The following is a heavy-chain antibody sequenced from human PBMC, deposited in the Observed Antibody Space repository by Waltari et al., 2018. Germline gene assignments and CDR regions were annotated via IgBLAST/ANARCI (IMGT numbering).Heavy chain of an antibody. V-gene: IGHV1-2*06. D-gene: IGHD1-1*01. J-gene: IGHJ4*02. Sequence: QVKLVQSGAEVKKPGASVRVSCKASGYTFTKYYIHWVRQAPGQGLEWMGRINPKRGGANYTQPLQGRVIMTRDTSINTAYLEVTGLTSDDTAIFYCATANILGIGTFDYWGQGTLVSVSS. CDR1: GYTFTKYY. CDR3: ATANILGIGTFDY. CDR2: INPKRGGA.